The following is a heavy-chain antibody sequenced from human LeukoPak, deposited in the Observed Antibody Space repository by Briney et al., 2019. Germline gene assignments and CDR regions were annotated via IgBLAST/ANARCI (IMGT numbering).Heavy chain of an antibody. CDR3: ARGPMVGLGIDY. CDR1: GFTFDDYG. D-gene: IGHD7-27*01. CDR2: SNWNGGST. J-gene: IGHJ4*02. Sequence: GGSLRLSCAASGFTFDDYGMSWVRQAPGKGLVWVSDSNWNGGSTGYADSVRGRFTISRDNAKNSLYLQMNSLRAEDTALYYRARGPMVGLGIDYWGQGTLVTVSS. V-gene: IGHV3-20*04.